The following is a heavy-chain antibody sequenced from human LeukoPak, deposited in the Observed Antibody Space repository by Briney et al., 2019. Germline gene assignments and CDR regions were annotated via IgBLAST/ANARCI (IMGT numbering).Heavy chain of an antibody. Sequence: GGSLRLFCAASGFTFSNAWMSWVRQAPGKGLEWVGRIKSKTDGGTTDYAAPVKGRFTISRDDSKNTLYLQMNSLKTEDTAVYYCTTEIVVVVPFDYWGQGTLVTVSS. CDR1: GFTFSNAW. V-gene: IGHV3-15*01. J-gene: IGHJ4*02. CDR3: TTEIVVVVPFDY. CDR2: IKSKTDGGTT. D-gene: IGHD3-22*01.